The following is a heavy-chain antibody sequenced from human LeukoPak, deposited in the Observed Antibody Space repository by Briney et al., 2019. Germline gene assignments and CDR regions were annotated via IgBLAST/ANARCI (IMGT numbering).Heavy chain of an antibody. V-gene: IGHV1-69*06. CDR3: ARVLITSADWFDP. CDR2: IIPNFGTP. J-gene: IGHJ5*02. D-gene: IGHD1-14*01. Sequence: ASVKVSCKASGGTFSSYTISWVRQAPGQGLEWMGGIIPNFGTPNYAQKFQGRVTITADKSTSTAYMELSSLRSEDTAVYYCARVLITSADWFDPWGQGTLVTVSS. CDR1: GGTFSSYT.